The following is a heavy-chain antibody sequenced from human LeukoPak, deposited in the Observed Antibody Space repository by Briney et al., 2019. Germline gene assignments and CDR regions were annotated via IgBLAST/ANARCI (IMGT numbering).Heavy chain of an antibody. CDR1: GVSISSHY. V-gene: IGHV4-59*11. J-gene: IGHJ6*03. Sequence: SETLSLTCTVSGVSISSHYWSWIRQPPGKGLEWIGYIYYSGSTNYNPSLKSRVTISVDTSKNQFSLKLSSVTAADTAVYYCARVSWSGYYPFNYYYYYYMDVWGKGTTVTVSS. CDR2: IYYSGST. D-gene: IGHD3-3*01. CDR3: ARVSWSGYYPFNYYYYYYMDV.